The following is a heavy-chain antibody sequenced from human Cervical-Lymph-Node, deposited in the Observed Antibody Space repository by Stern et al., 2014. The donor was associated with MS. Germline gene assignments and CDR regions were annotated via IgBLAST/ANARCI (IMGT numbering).Heavy chain of an antibody. Sequence: QVKLVQSGAEVKQPGSSMKVSCKASGGTFSSIEISWVRQDPGQGLEWLGGISPLFGTTNYAQQVQGRVTIVAYESTNTVNMELSRLRSEDTAVYYCVRDQGGIAASWGQGTLVTVSS. CDR1: GGTFSSIE. J-gene: IGHJ4*02. V-gene: IGHV1-69*01. D-gene: IGHD6-13*01. CDR2: ISPLFGTT. CDR3: VRDQGGIAAS.